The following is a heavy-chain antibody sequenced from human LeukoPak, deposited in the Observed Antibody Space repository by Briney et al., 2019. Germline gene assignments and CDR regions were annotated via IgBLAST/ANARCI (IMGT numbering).Heavy chain of an antibody. Sequence: SVKVSCKASGGTFSSYTISWVRQAPGQGLEWMGRIIPILGIANYAQKFQGRVTITADKSTSTAYMELSSLRSEDTAVYYCARDPGAGIAVSGRYYGMDVWGQRTTVTVSS. D-gene: IGHD6-19*01. CDR2: IIPILGIA. CDR1: GGTFSSYT. CDR3: ARDPGAGIAVSGRYYGMDV. J-gene: IGHJ6*02. V-gene: IGHV1-69*04.